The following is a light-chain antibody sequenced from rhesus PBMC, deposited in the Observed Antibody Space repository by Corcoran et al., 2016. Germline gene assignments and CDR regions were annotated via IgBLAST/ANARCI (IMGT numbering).Light chain of an antibody. Sequence: DIQMTQSPSSLSASVGDRVTITCRASDNGNNYSNWCQQKPGKAPKLLINKASTLQSGVPSRFSGSGFGTDYTFTISSLQPEDVATYYCQHDYDTPYSFGQRTKVEIK. J-gene: IGKJ2*01. V-gene: IGKV1-74*01. CDR3: QHDYDTPYS. CDR1: DNGNNY. CDR2: KAS.